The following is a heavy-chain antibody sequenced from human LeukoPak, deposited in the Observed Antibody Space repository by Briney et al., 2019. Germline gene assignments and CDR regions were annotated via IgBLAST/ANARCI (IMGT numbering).Heavy chain of an antibody. CDR3: ARGLMITFGGVIAYFDY. CDR2: INPNSGGT. D-gene: IGHD3-16*01. CDR1: GYTFTGYY. J-gene: IGHJ4*02. V-gene: IGHV1-2*02. Sequence: ASGKVSCKASGYTFTGYYIHWVRQAPGQRRKGRGWINPNSGGTNYAQKFQGRVTMTRDTSISTAYMALSRLRSDDPAVYYCARGLMITFGGVIAYFDYWGQGTLVTVSS.